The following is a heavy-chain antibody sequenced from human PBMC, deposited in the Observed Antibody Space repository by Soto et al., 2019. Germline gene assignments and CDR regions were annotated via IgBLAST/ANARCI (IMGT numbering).Heavy chain of an antibody. Sequence: QVQLVESGGGVVQPGRSLRLSCAASGFTFSSYGMHWVRQAPGKGLEWVAVISYDGSNKYYADSVKGRFTISRDNSKNTLYLQMNSLRAEDTAVYYCANAAVDTAMGPWGQGTLVTVSS. D-gene: IGHD5-18*01. CDR2: ISYDGSNK. J-gene: IGHJ5*02. V-gene: IGHV3-30*18. CDR1: GFTFSSYG. CDR3: ANAAVDTAMGP.